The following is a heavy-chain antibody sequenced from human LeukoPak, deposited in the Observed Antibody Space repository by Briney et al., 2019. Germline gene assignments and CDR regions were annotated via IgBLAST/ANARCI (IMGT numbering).Heavy chain of an antibody. Sequence: GGSLRLSCAASGYTVSGNYMSWVRQAPGEGLEWVSVIYSGGSTYYADSVKGRFTISRDNSKNTLYLQMNSLRAEDTAVYYCAREGYDSSGYPFDYWGQGTLVSVSS. D-gene: IGHD3-22*01. CDR1: GYTVSGNY. J-gene: IGHJ4*02. V-gene: IGHV3-66*01. CDR3: AREGYDSSGYPFDY. CDR2: IYSGGST.